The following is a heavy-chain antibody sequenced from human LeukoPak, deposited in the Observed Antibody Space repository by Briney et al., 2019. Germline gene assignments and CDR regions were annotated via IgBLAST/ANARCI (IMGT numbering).Heavy chain of an antibody. CDR2: ISGSSGTT. Sequence: GGSLRLSCAASGFTFSNYAMSWVRQAPGKGLEWVSAISGSSGTTNYADSVKGRFTISRDNSKNTLYLQMNSLRAEDTAGYYCVREGDCSSTSCYEFDYWGQGTLVTVSS. CDR1: GFTFSNYA. J-gene: IGHJ4*02. D-gene: IGHD2-2*01. V-gene: IGHV3-23*01. CDR3: VREGDCSSTSCYEFDY.